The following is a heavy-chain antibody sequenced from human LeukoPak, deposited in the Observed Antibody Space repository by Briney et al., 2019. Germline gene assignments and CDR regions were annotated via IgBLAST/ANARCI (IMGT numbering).Heavy chain of an antibody. J-gene: IGHJ4*02. CDR3: ARDLGSGGVFDY. D-gene: IGHD3-10*01. Sequence: SVKVSCKASGGTFSSYAISWVRQAPGQGLEWMGGVIPIFGTANYAQKFQGRVTITADESTSTAYMELSSLRSEDTAVYYCARDLGSGGVFDYWGQGTLVTVSS. V-gene: IGHV1-69*01. CDR1: GGTFSSYA. CDR2: VIPIFGTA.